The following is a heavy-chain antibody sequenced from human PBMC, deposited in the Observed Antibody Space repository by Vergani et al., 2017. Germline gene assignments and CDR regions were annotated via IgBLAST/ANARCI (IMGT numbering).Heavy chain of an antibody. D-gene: IGHD5/OR15-5a*01. V-gene: IGHV3-23*01. J-gene: IGHJ4*02. CDR3: GSGRDIYD. Sequence: EVQLLQSEGAVVKPGGSLKLSCKASGSTFSSNAMSWVRQGHGQGLEWVASIKNTGDSTHYANTVEGRFTISGDNSKNILCLEMNILRVEDTAVYYCGSGRDIYDWGQGTLVTVSS. CDR1: GSTFSSNA. CDR2: IKNTGDST.